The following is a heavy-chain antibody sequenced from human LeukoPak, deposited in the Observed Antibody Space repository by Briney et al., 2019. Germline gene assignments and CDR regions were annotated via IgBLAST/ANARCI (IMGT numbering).Heavy chain of an antibody. CDR2: ISGYDGNT. CDR3: VRDDGYSYRKGVDRFDY. J-gene: IGHJ4*02. D-gene: IGHD5-18*01. V-gene: IGHV1-18*01. Sequence: ASVKVSCKASGYTFMSYGISWVRQAPGQGLEWMGWISGYDGNTNYAQKLQGRVAMTRDTSTNTAYMDLRSLRSDDTAVYYCVRDDGYSYRKGVDRFDYWGQGTLVTVSS. CDR1: GYTFMSYG.